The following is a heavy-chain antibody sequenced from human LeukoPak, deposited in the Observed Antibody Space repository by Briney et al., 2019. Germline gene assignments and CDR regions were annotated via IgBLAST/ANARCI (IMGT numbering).Heavy chain of an antibody. CDR2: INHSGST. CDR3: ARDYCSSTSCPERSAFDI. J-gene: IGHJ3*02. CDR1: GGSFSGYY. D-gene: IGHD2-2*01. Sequence: SETLSLTCAVYGGSFSGYYWSWIRQPPGKGLEWIGEINHSGSTNYNPSLKSRVTISVDTSKNQFSLKLSSVTAADTAVYYCARDYCSSTSCPERSAFDIWGQGTMVTVSS. V-gene: IGHV4-34*01.